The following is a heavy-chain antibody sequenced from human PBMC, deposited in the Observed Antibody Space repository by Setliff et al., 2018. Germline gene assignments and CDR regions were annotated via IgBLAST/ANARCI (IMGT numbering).Heavy chain of an antibody. CDR3: ARRETYYNFWSGYYAY. Sequence: SETLSLTCTVSGGSISSSSYYWGWIRQPPGKGLEWIGSIYYSGSTYYNPSLKSRVTISVGTSKNQFSLKLSSVTAADTAVYYCARRETYYNFWSGYYAYWGQGTLVTVSS. D-gene: IGHD3-3*01. J-gene: IGHJ4*02. CDR1: GGSISSSSYY. CDR2: IYYSGST. V-gene: IGHV4-39*07.